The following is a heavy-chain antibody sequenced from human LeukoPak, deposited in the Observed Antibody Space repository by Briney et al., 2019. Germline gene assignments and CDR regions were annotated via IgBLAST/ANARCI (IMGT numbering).Heavy chain of an antibody. D-gene: IGHD7-27*01. V-gene: IGHV4-31*03. CDR2: IYYSGST. CDR3: AKEPPGGDGTGDQDY. Sequence: PSETLSLTCTVSGGSISSGGYFWSWIRQHPGKGLEWIGYIYYSGSTYYNPSLKSRVTISVDTSKNQFSLKLSSVTAADTAVYYCAKEPPGGDGTGDQDYWGQGTLVTVSS. CDR1: GGSISSGGYF. J-gene: IGHJ4*02.